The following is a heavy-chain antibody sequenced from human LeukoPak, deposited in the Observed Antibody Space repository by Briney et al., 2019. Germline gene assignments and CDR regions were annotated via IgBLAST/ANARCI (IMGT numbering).Heavy chain of an antibody. Sequence: GGSLRLSCAASGFTFCIYAMHWVRQAPGKGLEWVALISYDGSNKYYADSAKGRFTISRDNSKNTLYLQMNSLRAEDTAVYYCARHSGMITFGRVMVKGDYFNYWGQGTLVTVSS. V-gene: IGHV3-30*04. CDR3: ARHSGMITFGRVMVKGDYFNY. J-gene: IGHJ4*02. CDR1: GFTFCIYA. D-gene: IGHD3-16*01. CDR2: ISYDGSNK.